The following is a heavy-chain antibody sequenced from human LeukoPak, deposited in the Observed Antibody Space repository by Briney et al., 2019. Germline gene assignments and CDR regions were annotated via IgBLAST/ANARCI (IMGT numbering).Heavy chain of an antibody. CDR1: GFIFSSYA. V-gene: IGHV3-30*04. CDR3: ARDRGRQAVAGTYDAFDI. CDR2: ISYDGNNK. Sequence: GGSLRLSCAASGFIFSSYAMHWVRQAPGKGLEWVAVISYDGNNKFYADSVKGRFIISRDNSKKTLNLQMFRVRTEDMAVYFCARDRGRQAVAGTYDAFDIWGLGTVVTVSS. D-gene: IGHD6-19*01. J-gene: IGHJ3*02.